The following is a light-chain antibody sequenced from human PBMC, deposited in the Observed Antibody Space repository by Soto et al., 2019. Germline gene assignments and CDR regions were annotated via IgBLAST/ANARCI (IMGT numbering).Light chain of an antibody. Sequence: QSVLTQPASVSGSPGQSITISCSGSSSDVGSYNLVSWYQQHPGKAPKVLIYEGSKRPSGISHRFSGSMSGNTASLTISGLQAEDEADYHCCSYAGSSTYVFGSVTKLTVL. J-gene: IGLJ1*01. CDR2: EGS. CDR3: CSYAGSSTYV. CDR1: SSDVGSYNL. V-gene: IGLV2-23*01.